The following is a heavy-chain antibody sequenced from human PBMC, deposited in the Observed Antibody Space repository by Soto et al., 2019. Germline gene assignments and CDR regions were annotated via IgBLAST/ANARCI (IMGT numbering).Heavy chain of an antibody. V-gene: IGHV5-10-1*01. CDR3: ARHGGTYYYDSSGYWMDV. CDR2: IDPSDSYT. D-gene: IGHD3-22*01. Sequence: PGESLKICCKGSGYRFTSYWSSWVRQMTGRGLEWMGRIDPSDSYTNYSPSFQGHVTISADKSISTAYLQWSSLKDSDTAMYYCARHGGTYYYDSSGYWMDVWGQGTTVTVSS. J-gene: IGHJ6*02. CDR1: GYRFTSYW.